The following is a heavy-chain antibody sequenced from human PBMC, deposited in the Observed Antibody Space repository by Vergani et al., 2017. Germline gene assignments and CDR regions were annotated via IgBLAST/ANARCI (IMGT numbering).Heavy chain of an antibody. D-gene: IGHD2-2*01. V-gene: IGHV1-18*01. Sequence: QVQLVQSGAEVKKPGASVKVSCKASGYTFTSYGISWVRQAPGQGLEWMGWISAYNGNTNYAQKLQGRVTMTTDTSTSTAYMELRSLRSDDTAVYHCATACSSTSCYGGSVDWFDPWGQGTLVTVSS. J-gene: IGHJ5*02. CDR2: ISAYNGNT. CDR3: ATACSSTSCYGGSVDWFDP. CDR1: GYTFTSYG.